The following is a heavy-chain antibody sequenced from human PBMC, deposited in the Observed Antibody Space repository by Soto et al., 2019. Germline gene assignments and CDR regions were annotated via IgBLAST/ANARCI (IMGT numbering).Heavy chain of an antibody. CDR3: ASTIVPAIYDAFDI. D-gene: IGHD2-2*01. CDR1: GGSISSYY. Sequence: PSETLSLTCTVSGGSISSYYWSWIRPPPGKGLEWIGYIYYSGSTYYNPSLKSRVTISVDTSKNQFSLKLSSVTAADTAVYYCASTIVPAIYDAFDIWGQGTMVT. V-gene: IGHV4-59*12. J-gene: IGHJ3*02. CDR2: IYYSGST.